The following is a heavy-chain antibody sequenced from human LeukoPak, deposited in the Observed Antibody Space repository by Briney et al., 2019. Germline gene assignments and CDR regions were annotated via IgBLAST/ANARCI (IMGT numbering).Heavy chain of an antibody. CDR2: IYYSGST. D-gene: IGHD6-13*01. CDR3: ARARVGIAAAGTIGY. V-gene: IGHV4-59*01. Sequence: SETLSLTCTVSGGSISSYYWSWIRQPPGKGLEWIGYIYYSGSTNYNPSLKSRVTISVDTSKNQFSLKLSSVTAADTAVYYCARARVGIAAAGTIGYWGQGTLVTVSS. CDR1: GGSISSYY. J-gene: IGHJ4*02.